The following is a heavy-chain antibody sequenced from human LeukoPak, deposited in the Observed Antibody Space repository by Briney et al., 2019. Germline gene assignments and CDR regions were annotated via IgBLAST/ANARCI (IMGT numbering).Heavy chain of an antibody. J-gene: IGHJ4*02. CDR2: IYTSGST. V-gene: IGHV4-4*07. CDR1: GGSISGYY. Sequence: SETLSLTCTVSGGSISGYYWSWIRQPSGKGLEWIGRIYTSGSTNYNPSLKSRVTMSVDTSKNQFFLKLSSVTAADTALYYCARGNANWGQGTLVTVSS. CDR3: ARGNAN.